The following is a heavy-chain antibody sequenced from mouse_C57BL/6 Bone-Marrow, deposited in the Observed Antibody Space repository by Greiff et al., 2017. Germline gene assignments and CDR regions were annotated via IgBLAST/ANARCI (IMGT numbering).Heavy chain of an antibody. D-gene: IGHD1-1*01. Sequence: EVNLVESEGGLVQPGSSMKLSCTASGFTFSDYYMAWVRQVPEKGLEWVANINYDGSSTYYLDSLKSRFIISRDNAKNILYLQMSSLKSEDTATYYCATGSSYAMDYWGQGTSVTVSS. CDR3: ATGSSYAMDY. CDR1: GFTFSDYY. CDR2: INYDGSST. V-gene: IGHV5-16*01. J-gene: IGHJ4*01.